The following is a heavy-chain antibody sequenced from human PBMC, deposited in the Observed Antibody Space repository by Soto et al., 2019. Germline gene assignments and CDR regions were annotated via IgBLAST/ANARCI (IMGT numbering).Heavy chain of an antibody. Sequence: SVRVSCRASVGTFSSYAISWVRQAPGQGLEWMGGSIPIFDTANYTQKLQGRVTITTDESTSTAYMELSSLRSEDTAVYDYASERYSNSPTARDYYGMDVWGQGTTVTVSS. D-gene: IGHD6-6*01. J-gene: IGHJ6*02. V-gene: IGHV1-69*05. CDR2: SIPIFDTA. CDR1: VGTFSSYA. CDR3: ASERYSNSPTARDYYGMDV.